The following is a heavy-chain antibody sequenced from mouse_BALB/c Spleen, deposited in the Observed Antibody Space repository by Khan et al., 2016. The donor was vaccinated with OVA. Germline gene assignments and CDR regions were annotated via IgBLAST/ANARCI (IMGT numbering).Heavy chain of an antibody. D-gene: IGHD2-4*01. J-gene: IGHJ3*01. CDR3: ARNGITTWFAY. Sequence: VQLQQSGPELMKPGASVKISCKASGYSFTSYYIHWMKQSHGKSLEWIGYIDPFNGGTNYNQKFKGKATLTVDKSSNTAYMHLSSLTSEDSAVYYCARNGITTWFAYWGQGTLVTVSA. V-gene: IGHV1S135*01. CDR1: GYSFTSYY. CDR2: IDPFNGGT.